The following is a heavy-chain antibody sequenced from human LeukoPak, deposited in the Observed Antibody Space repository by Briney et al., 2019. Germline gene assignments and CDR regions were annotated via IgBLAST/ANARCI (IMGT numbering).Heavy chain of an antibody. CDR2: ISGSGGST. CDR1: GFTFSSYA. D-gene: IGHD2-21*02. J-gene: IGHJ3*02. CDR3: AKGWDYCGGDCYLGDAFDI. Sequence: GGSLRLSCAASGFTFSSYAMSWVRQAPGKGLEWVSAISGSGGSTYYADSVKGRFTISRDNSKNTLYLQMNSLRAEDTAVYYCAKGWDYCGGDCYLGDAFDIWGQGTMVTVSS. V-gene: IGHV3-23*01.